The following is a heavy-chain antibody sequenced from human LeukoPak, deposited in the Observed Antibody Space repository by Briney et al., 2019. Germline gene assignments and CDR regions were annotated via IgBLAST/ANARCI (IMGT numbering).Heavy chain of an antibody. CDR2: INPNSGGT. J-gene: IGHJ6*04. CDR3: ARESSIAVAGTAMDV. D-gene: IGHD6-19*01. CDR1: GYTFTGYY. Sequence: ASVKVSCKASGYTFTGYYMHWVRQAPGQGLEWMGWINPNSGGTNYAQKFQGRVTMTRDTSISTAYMELSRLRSDDTAVYYCARESSIAVAGTAMDVWGKGTTVTDSS. V-gene: IGHV1-2*02.